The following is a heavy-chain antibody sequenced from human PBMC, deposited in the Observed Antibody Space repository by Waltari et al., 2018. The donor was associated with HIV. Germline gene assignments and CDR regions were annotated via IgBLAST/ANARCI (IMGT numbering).Heavy chain of an antibody. J-gene: IGHJ2*01. D-gene: IGHD4-17*01. V-gene: IGHV3-23*01. CDR3: AIGGMGTTGGLMV. CDR1: GFTLSTSA. CDR2: VGTTAGDT. Sequence: VQLLESGGSLVQPGGSLRLSCAASGFTLSTSAMTWVRQTPGKGSEGVSSVGTTAGDTYYAASVKGHYSISRDNSKNTLYLQANNLRAEDTAVYYCAIGGMGTTGGLMVWGPGTLVTVSS.